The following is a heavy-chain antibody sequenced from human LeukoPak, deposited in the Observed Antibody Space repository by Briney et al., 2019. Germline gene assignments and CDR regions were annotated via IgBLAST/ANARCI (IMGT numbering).Heavy chain of an antibody. CDR1: GFTFKDYG. CDR3: AKHLRATNTYIFFGLDV. D-gene: IGHD1-26*01. J-gene: IGHJ6*02. CDR2: INWNGGGT. V-gene: IGHV3-9*01. Sequence: GGSLRLSCAATGFTFKDYGMHWVRQPPGKGLEWVSGINWNGGGTDSADSVKGRFTISRDNAKNSLYLQMTSLRPEDTALYYCAKHLRATNTYIFFGLDVWGQGTTVTVSS.